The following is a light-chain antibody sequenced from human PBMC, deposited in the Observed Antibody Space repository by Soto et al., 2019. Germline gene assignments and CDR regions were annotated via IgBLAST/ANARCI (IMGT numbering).Light chain of an antibody. CDR2: DAS. CDR1: ENIKNW. CDR3: QQHDVHPKT. J-gene: IGKJ1*01. V-gene: IGKV1-5*01. Sequence: DVQMTQSPSTLAASVGDRVTITCRASENIKNWLAWYQQTPGKAPKVLISDASRLETGVPSRFSGSGYGTDFTLPITSLQTDDFGTYHCQQHDVHPKTFGQGTKVEVK.